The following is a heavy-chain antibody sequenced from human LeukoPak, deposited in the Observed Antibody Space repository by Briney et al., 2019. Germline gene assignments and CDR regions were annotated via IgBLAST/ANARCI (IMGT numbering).Heavy chain of an antibody. Sequence: SETLSLTCAVYGGSFSGYYWRWIRQPPGKGLEWIGEINHSGSTNYNPSLKSRVTISVDTSKNQFSLKLSSVTAADTAVYYCARASLVVPAAILYYYYGMDVWGQGTTVTVSS. V-gene: IGHV4-34*01. D-gene: IGHD2-2*01. CDR1: GGSFSGYY. CDR2: INHSGST. J-gene: IGHJ6*02. CDR3: ARASLVVPAAILYYYYGMDV.